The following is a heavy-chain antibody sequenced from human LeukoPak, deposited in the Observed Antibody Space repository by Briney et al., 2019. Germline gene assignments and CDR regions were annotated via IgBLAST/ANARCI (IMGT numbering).Heavy chain of an antibody. CDR2: INHSGST. Sequence: PSETLSLTCAVSGGSISSSNWWSWVRQPPGKGLEWIGEINHSGSTNYNPSLKSRVTISVDTSKNQFSLKLSSVTAADTAVYYCARRAVSSSNRTPFDYWGQGTLVTVSS. D-gene: IGHD1-14*01. J-gene: IGHJ4*02. V-gene: IGHV4-4*02. CDR1: GGSISSSNW. CDR3: ARRAVSSSNRTPFDY.